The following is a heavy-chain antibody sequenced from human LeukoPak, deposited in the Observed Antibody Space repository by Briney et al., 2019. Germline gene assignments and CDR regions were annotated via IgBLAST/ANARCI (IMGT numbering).Heavy chain of an antibody. V-gene: IGHV4-39*01. CDR1: GGTISSSSHY. J-gene: IGHJ3*02. CDR2: INYSGNT. Sequence: PSETLSLTCTVSGGTISSSSHYWVWIRLPPGMGLEWIGSINYSGNTYYKSSLKSRPTISIDTTKSQFSLNLRSVTAADTAVYYCARLDTRAANAFDIWGQGTKVTVSS. CDR3: ARLDTRAANAFDI. D-gene: IGHD2-2*01.